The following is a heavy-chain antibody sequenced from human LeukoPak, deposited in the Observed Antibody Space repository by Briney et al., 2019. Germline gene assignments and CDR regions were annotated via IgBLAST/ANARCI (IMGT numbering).Heavy chain of an antibody. CDR1: GGSISSGSYY. CDR2: IYTSGST. J-gene: IGHJ6*02. Sequence: SETLSLTCTVSGGSISSGSYYWSWIRQPAGKGLEWIGRIYTSGSTNYNPSLKSRVTISVDTSKNQFSLKLSSVTAADTAVYYCARDIRVEVGYSYYYYGMDVWGQGTTVTVSS. V-gene: IGHV4-61*02. D-gene: IGHD2-15*01. CDR3: ARDIRVEVGYSYYYYGMDV.